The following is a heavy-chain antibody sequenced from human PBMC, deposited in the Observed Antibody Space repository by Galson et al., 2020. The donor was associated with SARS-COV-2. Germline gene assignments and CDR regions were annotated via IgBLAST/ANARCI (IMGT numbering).Heavy chain of an antibody. V-gene: IGHV3-13*01. D-gene: IGHD6-19*01. CDR1: GFTFSSYD. J-gene: IGHJ4*02. CDR3: ARGVSMYSSGWYYYFDY. Sequence: GGSLRLSCAASGFTFSSYDMHWVRQATGKGLEWVSAIGTAGDTYYPGSVKGRFTISRENAKNSLYLQMNSLRAGDTAVYYCARGVSMYSSGWYYYFDYWGQGTLVTVS. CDR2: IGTAGDT.